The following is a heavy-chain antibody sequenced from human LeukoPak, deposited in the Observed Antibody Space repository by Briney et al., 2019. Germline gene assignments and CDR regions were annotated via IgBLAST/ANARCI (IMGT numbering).Heavy chain of an antibody. V-gene: IGHV3-23*01. CDR3: ARVGYSSAWYFFNF. Sequence: GGSLRLSCAASGISFSSFGMSWVRQTPGKGLEWVSTLSSTGTTFYAGSVKGRFTISRANSENTLYLQMDSLTAEDTALYYCARVGYSSAWYFFNFWGQGTLVTVSS. CDR1: GISFSSFG. J-gene: IGHJ4*02. CDR2: LSSTGTT. D-gene: IGHD6-13*01.